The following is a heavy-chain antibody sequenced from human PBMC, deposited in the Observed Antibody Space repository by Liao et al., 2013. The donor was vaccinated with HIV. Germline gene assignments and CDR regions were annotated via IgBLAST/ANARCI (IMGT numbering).Heavy chain of an antibody. CDR3: AVRRAVIGETY. J-gene: IGHJ4*02. CDR2: INHSGIT. Sequence: QVQLEQWGAGLLKPSETLSLTCAVYNGSFSGYYWTWIRQAPGKGLEWIGEINHSGITSFDPSLKSRVTISAEASKNQFSLRLTSVTAADTAVYYCAVRRAVIGETYWGQGTLVAVSS. D-gene: IGHD3-22*01. V-gene: IGHV4-34*02. CDR1: NGSFSGYY.